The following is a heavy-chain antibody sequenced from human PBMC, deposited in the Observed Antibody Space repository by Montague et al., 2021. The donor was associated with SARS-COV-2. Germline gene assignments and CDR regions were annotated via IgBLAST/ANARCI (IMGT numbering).Heavy chain of an antibody. J-gene: IGHJ4*02. CDR1: GGSFSSSSYY. CDR2: ISYSGST. Sequence: SETLSLTCTVSGGSFSSSSYYWGWIRQPPGKGPEWIGSISYSGSTNYNPSLKSRVTMSVDTSKKQFSLRLTSVTAADTAVYYCARHRTYYAEVCETHRYTPDDWGQGTPVTVSS. V-gene: IGHV4-39*01. D-gene: IGHD3-16*02. CDR3: ARHRTYYAEVCETHRYTPDD.